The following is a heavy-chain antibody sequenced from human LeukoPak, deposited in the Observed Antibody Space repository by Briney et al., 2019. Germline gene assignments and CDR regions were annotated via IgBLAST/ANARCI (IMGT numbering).Heavy chain of an antibody. CDR2: MNPNSGNT. CDR3: ARGERDSAGYYYYMDV. Sequence: GASVKVSCKASGYTFTSYDINWGRQATGQGLELRGWMNPNSGNTGYAQTFQGRVTMTRNTSISTAYMELSSLRSEDTAVYYCARGERDSAGYYYYMDVWGKGTTVTVSS. CDR1: GYTFTSYD. J-gene: IGHJ6*03. V-gene: IGHV1-8*01. D-gene: IGHD2-15*01.